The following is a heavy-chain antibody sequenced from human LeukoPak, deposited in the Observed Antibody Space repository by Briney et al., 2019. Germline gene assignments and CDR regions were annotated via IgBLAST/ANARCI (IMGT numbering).Heavy chain of an antibody. Sequence: GGSLRLSCAASGFTFSSYNMNWVRQAPGKGLEWVSSISSGTYIYYADSVKGRFTISRDNAKNTVYLQMNSLRAEDTGIYYCARGTSAGGPISPFDFWGQGTVVTVSS. V-gene: IGHV3-21*01. CDR2: ISSGTYI. D-gene: IGHD6-13*01. J-gene: IGHJ4*02. CDR3: ARGTSAGGPISPFDF. CDR1: GFTFSSYN.